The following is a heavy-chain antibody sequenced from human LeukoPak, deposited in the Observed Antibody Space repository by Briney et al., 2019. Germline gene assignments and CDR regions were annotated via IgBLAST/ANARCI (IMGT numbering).Heavy chain of an antibody. CDR1: GYSISSGYY. V-gene: IGHV4-38-2*01. CDR3: ARGDGYNNYYYFYYMDV. Sequence: SETLSLTRAVSGYSISSGYYWGWIRPPPGKGLEWIGIVYHSGGTYYNPSLKSRVTISVDTSKNQFSVKLTSVTAADSAVYYCARGDGYNNYYYFYYMDVWGKGTTVTVSS. D-gene: IGHD5-24*01. J-gene: IGHJ6*03. CDR2: VYHSGGT.